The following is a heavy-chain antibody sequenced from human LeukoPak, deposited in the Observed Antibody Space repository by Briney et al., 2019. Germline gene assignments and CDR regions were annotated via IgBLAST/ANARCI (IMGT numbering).Heavy chain of an antibody. D-gene: IGHD3-16*01. CDR2: TIPIFGTA. Sequence: ASVKVSCKASGGTFSSYAISWVRQAPGQGLEWMGGTIPIFGTANYAQKFQGRVTITADESTSTAYMELSSLRSEDTAVYYCASGLWDRRDYFDYWGQGTLVTVSS. J-gene: IGHJ4*02. V-gene: IGHV1-69*01. CDR3: ASGLWDRRDYFDY. CDR1: GGTFSSYA.